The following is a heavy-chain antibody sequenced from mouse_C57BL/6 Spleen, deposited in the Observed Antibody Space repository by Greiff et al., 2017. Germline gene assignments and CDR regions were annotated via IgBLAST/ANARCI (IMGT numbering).Heavy chain of an antibody. V-gene: IGHV1-82*01. D-gene: IGHD1-1*01. CDR3: ERASITTVVEGDY. J-gene: IGHJ2*01. CDR1: GYAFSSSW. Sequence: QVQLKESGPELVKPGASVKISCKASGYAFSSSWMNWVKQRPGKGLEWIGRIYPGDGDTNYNGKFKGKATLTADKSSSTAYIQLSSLTSEDSAVYFCERASITTVVEGDYWGQGTTLTVSS. CDR2: IYPGDGDT.